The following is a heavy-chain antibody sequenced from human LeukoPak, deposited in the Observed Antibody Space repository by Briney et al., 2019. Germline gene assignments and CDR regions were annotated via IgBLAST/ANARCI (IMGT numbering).Heavy chain of an antibody. CDR2: IYHSGST. D-gene: IGHD3-16*02. Sequence: SETLSLTCAVSGGSISSSNWWSWVRQPPGKGLEWIEEIYHSGSTNYNPSLKSRVTISVDKSKNQFSLKLSSVTAADTAVYYCARPNYVWGSYRRRNWFDPWGQGTLVTVSS. CDR1: GGSISSSNW. CDR3: ARPNYVWGSYRRRNWFDP. J-gene: IGHJ5*02. V-gene: IGHV4-4*02.